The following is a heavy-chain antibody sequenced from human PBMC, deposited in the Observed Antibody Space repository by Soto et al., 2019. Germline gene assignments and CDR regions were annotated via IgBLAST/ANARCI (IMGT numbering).Heavy chain of an antibody. CDR1: GYTFTSYD. Sequence: EASVKVSCKSSGYTFTSYDINWVRQATGQGLEWMGWMNPNSGNTGYAQKFQGRVTMTRNTSISTAYMELSSLRSEDTAVYYCASKIKYYDFWSGYFPGYYYMDVWGKGTTVTVSS. J-gene: IGHJ6*03. D-gene: IGHD3-3*01. V-gene: IGHV1-8*01. CDR3: ASKIKYYDFWSGYFPGYYYMDV. CDR2: MNPNSGNT.